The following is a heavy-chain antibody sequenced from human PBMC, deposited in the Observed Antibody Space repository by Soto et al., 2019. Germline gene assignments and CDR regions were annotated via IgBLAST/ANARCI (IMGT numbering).Heavy chain of an antibody. D-gene: IGHD2-8*02. J-gene: IGHJ4*02. Sequence: QVQLVQSGAEVRKPGASVKVSCRASGYSFKSYDINWVRQVAGQGLEWLGWVNPNTGNTGYAQNFHDRVTMTRDTSISTVYLERSSMRSDETAVYYCARGVEDTGGGHWRLGTLVTVSS. V-gene: IGHV1-8*01. CDR2: VNPNTGNT. CDR1: GYSFKSYD. CDR3: ARGVEDTGGGH.